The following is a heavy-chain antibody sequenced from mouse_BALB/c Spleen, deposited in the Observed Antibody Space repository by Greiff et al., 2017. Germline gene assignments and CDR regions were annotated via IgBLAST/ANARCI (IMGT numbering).Heavy chain of an antibody. V-gene: IGHV5-9-4*01. D-gene: IGHD2-3*01. CDR2: ISSGGSYT. Sequence: EVKLMESGGGLVKPGGSLKLSCAASGFTFSSYAMSWVRQSPEKRLEWVAEISSGGSYTYYPDTVTGRFTISRDNAKNTLYLEMSSLRSEDTAMYYCARVYDYYFDYWGQGTTLTVSS. CDR1: GFTFSSYA. J-gene: IGHJ2*01. CDR3: ARVYDYYFDY.